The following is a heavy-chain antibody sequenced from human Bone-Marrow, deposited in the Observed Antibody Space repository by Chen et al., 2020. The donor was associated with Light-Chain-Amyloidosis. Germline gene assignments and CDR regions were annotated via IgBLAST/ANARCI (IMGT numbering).Heavy chain of an antibody. J-gene: IGHJ6*02. V-gene: IGHV1-8*01. CDR2: MNPNSGNT. CDR3: ARGRRSMGYCSSTSCNYDAYYYGMDV. Sequence: QGQLGQSGAEVKKPGASVKVSCKASGYTFTSYDIHWVRQDTGQGLEWMGWMNPNSGNTGYAQKFQGRVTMTRNTSISTAYMELSSLRSEDTAVYYCARGRRSMGYCSSTSCNYDAYYYGMDVWGQGTTVTVSS. D-gene: IGHD2-2*01. CDR1: GYTFTSYD.